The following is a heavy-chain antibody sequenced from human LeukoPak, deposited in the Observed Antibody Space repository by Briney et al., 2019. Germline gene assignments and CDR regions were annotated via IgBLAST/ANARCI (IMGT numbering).Heavy chain of an antibody. Sequence: SETLSLTCTVSGGSISGSSYYWGWIRQPPGKGLEWIGSIYYSGSTNYNPSLKSRVTISADTSKNQFSLKLRSVTAADTAVYYCARAMTPYYYYGMDVWGQGTTVTVSS. D-gene: IGHD3-22*01. CDR1: GGSISGSSYY. J-gene: IGHJ6*02. V-gene: IGHV4-39*07. CDR3: ARAMTPYYYYGMDV. CDR2: IYYSGST.